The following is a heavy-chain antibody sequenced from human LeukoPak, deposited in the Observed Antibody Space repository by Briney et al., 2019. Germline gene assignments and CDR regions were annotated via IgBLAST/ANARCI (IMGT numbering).Heavy chain of an antibody. CDR2: INSDGSST. V-gene: IGHV3-74*01. Sequence: GGSLRLSCAASGFTFSSYWMHWVRQAPGKGLVWVSRINSDGSSTSYADSVKGRFTISRDNAKNTLYLQMNSLRAEDTAVYYCARDPFTYETGLHFDYWGQGTLVTVSS. D-gene: IGHD3-16*01. J-gene: IGHJ4*02. CDR1: GFTFSSYW. CDR3: ARDPFTYETGLHFDY.